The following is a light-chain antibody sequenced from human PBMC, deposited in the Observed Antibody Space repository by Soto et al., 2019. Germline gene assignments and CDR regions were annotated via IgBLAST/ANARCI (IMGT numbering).Light chain of an antibody. CDR1: QSISSS. CDR2: AAS. CDR3: QQSYSTPYT. V-gene: IGKV1-39*01. J-gene: IGKJ2*01. Sequence: DIQMTQSPSSLSASVGDRVTITCRASQSISSSLNWYQQKPGKAPRLLIYAASNLHSGVPSRFSGSGSGTDFTLTISSLQPEDFATYYCQQSYSTPYTFGQGTKLEIK.